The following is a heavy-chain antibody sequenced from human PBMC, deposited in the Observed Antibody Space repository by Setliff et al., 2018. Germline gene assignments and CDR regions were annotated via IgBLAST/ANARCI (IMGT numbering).Heavy chain of an antibody. CDR2: TGVSGNNI. D-gene: IGHD5-18*01. CDR1: GFTFGGYY. Sequence: GGSLRLSCAASGFTFGGYYMQWVRQAPGKGMEWVAYTGVSGNNIHYADSVKGRFTISRDNAKNSLYLQMNRLRAEDTAVYYCARVYANSYGFESWGQGTQVTVSS. J-gene: IGHJ4*02. V-gene: IGHV3-48*01. CDR3: ARVYANSYGFES.